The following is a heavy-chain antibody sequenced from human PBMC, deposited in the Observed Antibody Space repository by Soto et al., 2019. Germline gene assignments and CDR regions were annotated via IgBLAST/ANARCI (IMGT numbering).Heavy chain of an antibody. Sequence: SETLSLTCAVYGGSFSGYYWSWIRQPPGKGLEWIGEINHSGSTNYNPSLKSRVTISVDTSKNQFSLKLSSVTAADTAVYYCARADPYSYYFDYWGQGTLVTVSS. CDR3: ARADPYSYYFDY. V-gene: IGHV4-34*01. J-gene: IGHJ4*02. CDR1: GGSFSGYY. CDR2: INHSGST. D-gene: IGHD2-15*01.